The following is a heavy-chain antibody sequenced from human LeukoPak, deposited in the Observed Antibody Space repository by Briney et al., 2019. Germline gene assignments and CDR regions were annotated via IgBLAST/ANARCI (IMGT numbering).Heavy chain of an antibody. J-gene: IGHJ4*02. D-gene: IGHD6-13*01. CDR2: ISSSSSYI. V-gene: IGHV3-21*01. CDR3: ARDPSPMYSSSWDYFDY. CDR1: GFTFSSYS. Sequence: PGGSLRLSCAASGFTFSSYSMNWVRQAPGKGLEWVSSISSSSSYIYYADSVKGRFTISRDNAKNTLYLQMNSLRAEDTAVYYCARDPSPMYSSSWDYFDYWGQGTLVTVSS.